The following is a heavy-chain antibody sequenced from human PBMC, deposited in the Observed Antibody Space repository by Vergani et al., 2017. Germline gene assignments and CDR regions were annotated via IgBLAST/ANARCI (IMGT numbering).Heavy chain of an antibody. Sequence: VQLLESGGSLKQPGGSVSLSCAASGFTFSTYAMHWVRQAPGKGLEWVGYIYHSGSTYYNPSLKSRLTISVDESRNQFSLQLTSVTAADTAVYFCARERRHYLNYFYYYYMDVWGKGTTVTVSS. D-gene: IGHD3-10*01. V-gene: IGHV4-4*01. J-gene: IGHJ6*03. CDR2: IYHSGST. CDR3: ARERRHYLNYFYYYYMDV. CDR1: GFTFSTYAM.